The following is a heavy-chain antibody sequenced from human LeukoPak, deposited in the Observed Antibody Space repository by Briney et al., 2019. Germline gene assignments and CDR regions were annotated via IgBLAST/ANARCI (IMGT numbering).Heavy chain of an antibody. CDR2: IDPSDSYT. Sequence: GGSLRLSCKGSGYSFTSYWISWVRQVPGKGLEWMGSIDPSDSYTNYSPSFQGHVTISADKSISTAYLQWSSLKASDTATYYCARPMAGSGGYYYYDMDVWGQGTTVTVSS. CDR3: ARPMAGSGGYYYYDMDV. CDR1: GYSFTSYW. V-gene: IGHV5-10-1*01. D-gene: IGHD2-8*01. J-gene: IGHJ6*02.